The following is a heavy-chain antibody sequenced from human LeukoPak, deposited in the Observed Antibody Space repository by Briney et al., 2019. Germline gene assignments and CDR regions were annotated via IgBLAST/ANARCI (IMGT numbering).Heavy chain of an antibody. CDR1: GFTFSSYE. Sequence: GGPLRLSCAASGFTFSSYEMNWVRQAPGKGLEWVSYISSSGSTIYYADSVKGRFTISRDNAKNSLYLQMNSLRAEDTAVYYCAREHPYWVAFDIWGQGTMVTVSS. CDR2: ISSSGSTI. CDR3: AREHPYWVAFDI. V-gene: IGHV3-48*03. D-gene: IGHD2-8*02. J-gene: IGHJ3*02.